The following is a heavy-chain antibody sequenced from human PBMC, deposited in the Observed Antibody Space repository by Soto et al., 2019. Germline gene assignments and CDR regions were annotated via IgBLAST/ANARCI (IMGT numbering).Heavy chain of an antibody. CDR1: GFTFSSYA. J-gene: IGHJ4*02. Sequence: EVQLLESGGGLVQPGGSLRLSCAASGFTFSSYAMSWVRQAPGKGLEWVSAISGSGTSTYYADSVKGRFTISRDNSKNTLFLQINSLRAEDTAVYYWAKGYDFWSGYYTDYWGQGTLVTVSS. D-gene: IGHD3-3*01. CDR3: AKGYDFWSGYYTDY. V-gene: IGHV3-23*01. CDR2: ISGSGTST.